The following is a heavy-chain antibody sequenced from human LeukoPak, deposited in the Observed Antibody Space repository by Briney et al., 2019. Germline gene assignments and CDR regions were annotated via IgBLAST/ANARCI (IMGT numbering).Heavy chain of an antibody. D-gene: IGHD2-15*01. J-gene: IGHJ4*02. CDR1: GGSISGSSYY. CDR3: ARRMVAATPGHY. CDR2: ISSSGST. V-gene: IGHV4-39*01. Sequence: SETLSLTCTASGGSISGSSYYWGWSRQPPGEGLEWIGSISSSGSTYYNPSLKSRVTISVDTSKNQFSLKLSSVTAADTAVYYCARRMVAATPGHYWGQGTLVTISS.